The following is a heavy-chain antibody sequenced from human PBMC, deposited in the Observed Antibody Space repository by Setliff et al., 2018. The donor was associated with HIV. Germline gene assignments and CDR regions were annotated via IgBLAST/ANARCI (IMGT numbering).Heavy chain of an antibody. Sequence: PGGSLRLSCAASGFTFSNYSTNWVRQTPGKGLEWVSSISASATYIYYADSVKGRFTISRDNAENSLYLQMNSLRAEDTAVYYCARDNGRYFDRGWFDPWGQGALVTVSS. V-gene: IGHV3-21*01. J-gene: IGHJ5*02. CDR2: ISASATYI. D-gene: IGHD3-9*01. CDR3: ARDNGRYFDRGWFDP. CDR1: GFTFSNYS.